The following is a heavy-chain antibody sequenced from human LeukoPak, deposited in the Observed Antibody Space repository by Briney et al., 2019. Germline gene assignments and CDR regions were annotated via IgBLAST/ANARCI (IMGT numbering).Heavy chain of an antibody. Sequence: GGSLRLSCAASGFTFSSYAMSWVRQAPGKGLEWVSAISGSGGSTYYADSVKGRFTISRDNSKNTLYLQMNSLRAEGTAVYYCAKGLWFSPDCEFDYWGQGTLVTVSS. J-gene: IGHJ4*02. CDR3: AKGLWFSPDCEFDY. CDR1: GFTFSSYA. CDR2: ISGSGGST. V-gene: IGHV3-23*01. D-gene: IGHD2-21*01.